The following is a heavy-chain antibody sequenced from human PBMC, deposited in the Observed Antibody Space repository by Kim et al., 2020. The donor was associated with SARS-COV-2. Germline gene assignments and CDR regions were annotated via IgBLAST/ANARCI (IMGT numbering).Heavy chain of an antibody. J-gene: IGHJ3*02. CDR3: ARGGDLYSSGKDAFDI. V-gene: IGHV3-7*01. D-gene: IGHD6-19*01. Sequence: GGSLRLSCAASGFTFSSYWMTWVRQAPGKGREWVANIKQDGNQKYYVDSVKGRFTISRDNAKNSLYLQMNSLRAGDTAVYYCARGGDLYSSGKDAFDIWGQGTMVTVSS. CDR2: IKQDGNQK. CDR1: GFTFSSYW.